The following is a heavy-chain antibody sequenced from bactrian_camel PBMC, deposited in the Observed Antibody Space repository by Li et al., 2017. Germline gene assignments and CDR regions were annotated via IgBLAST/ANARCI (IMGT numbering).Heavy chain of an antibody. CDR2: IYFGGGST. V-gene: IGHV3-3*01. CDR1: GDTVSRIN. D-gene: IGHD2*01. Sequence: HVQLVESGGGSVEAGGSLRLSCAASGDTVSRINMAWFRQAPGSEREGVAAIYFGGGSTYYADSVKGRFTISQDGAENTVSLQVNDLKPEDTATYYCAADRAPKVVDVLKPQRYRYWGQGTQVTVS. CDR3: AADRAPKVVDVLKPQRYRY. J-gene: IGHJ4*01.